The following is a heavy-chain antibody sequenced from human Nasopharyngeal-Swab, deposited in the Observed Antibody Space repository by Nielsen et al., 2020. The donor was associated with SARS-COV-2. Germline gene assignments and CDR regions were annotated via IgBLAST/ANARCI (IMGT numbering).Heavy chain of an antibody. CDR3: ARDPYAYSSSWYDDSGYFDY. CDR2: LYTSGTT. Sequence: RQAPGKGLEWIGRLYTSGTTNYNPSLKSRVTISVDTSKDQFSLKLSSVTAADTAVYYCARDPYAYSSSWYDDSGYFDYWGQRTLVTVSS. D-gene: IGHD6-13*01. V-gene: IGHV4-4*07. J-gene: IGHJ4*02.